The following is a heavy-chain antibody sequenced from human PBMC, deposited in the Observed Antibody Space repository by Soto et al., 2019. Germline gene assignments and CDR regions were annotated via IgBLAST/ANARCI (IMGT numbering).Heavy chain of an antibody. D-gene: IGHD3-3*01. CDR2: IYHIGST. J-gene: IGHJ6*02. CDR3: AKSYDFWSGRWYGLGV. V-gene: IGHV4-4*02. Sequence: PSETLSLTCTVSGASINSANWWVWVRQPPGKGLEWIGEIYHIGSTTYNPSLKSRATISVDKSKNQFSLKVTSVTAADTGVYYCAKSYDFWSGRWYGLGVWGQGTTVTVSS. CDR1: GASINSANW.